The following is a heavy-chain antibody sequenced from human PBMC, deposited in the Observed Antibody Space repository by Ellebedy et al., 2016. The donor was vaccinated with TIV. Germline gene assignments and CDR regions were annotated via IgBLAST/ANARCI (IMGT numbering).Heavy chain of an antibody. D-gene: IGHD4-17*01. Sequence: SETLSLTXTVSGGSISSGGYSWSWIRQPPGKGLEWIGYIYHSGSTYYNPSLKSRVTISVDRSKNQFSLKLSSVTAADTAVYYCARVGTTVTTYHFDYWGQGTLVTVSS. CDR1: GGSISSGGYS. V-gene: IGHV4-30-2*01. J-gene: IGHJ4*02. CDR3: ARVGTTVTTYHFDY. CDR2: IYHSGST.